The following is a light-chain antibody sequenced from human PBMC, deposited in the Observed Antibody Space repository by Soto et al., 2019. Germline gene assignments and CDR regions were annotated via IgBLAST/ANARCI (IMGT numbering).Light chain of an antibody. Sequence: EIVMTQSPATLSVSPGERATLSCRASQSVSSNLAWYQQKPGQAPRLLIYGASTRATGIPARFSGSGSGTEFTLTISSLQSEDFAVYYCQQYNNWLPFGGGTKVEIK. CDR3: QQYNNWLP. CDR2: GAS. CDR1: QSVSSN. V-gene: IGKV3-15*01. J-gene: IGKJ4*01.